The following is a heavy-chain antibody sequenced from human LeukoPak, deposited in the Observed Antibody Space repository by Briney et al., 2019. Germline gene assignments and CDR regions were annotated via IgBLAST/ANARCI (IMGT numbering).Heavy chain of an antibody. CDR2: ISSSSSTI. CDR1: GFTFSSYI. V-gene: IGHV3-48*01. CDR3: ARDSAYYYGSGSYSGY. Sequence: GGSLRLSCAASGFTFSSYIMNWVRQAPGKGLEWVSYISSSSSTIYYADSVKGRFTISRDNAKNSLYLQMNSLRAEDTAVYYCARDSAYYYGSGSYSGYWGQGTLVTVSS. D-gene: IGHD3-10*01. J-gene: IGHJ4*02.